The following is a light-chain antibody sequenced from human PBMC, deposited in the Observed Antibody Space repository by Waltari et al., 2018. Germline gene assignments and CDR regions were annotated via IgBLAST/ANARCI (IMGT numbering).Light chain of an antibody. Sequence: EIVMTQSPATLSVSPGERATLSCRASQSVDNNLAWYQQKPGQAPRLLIYGASTRATGIPAKFSVCGSVTEFTLTISSLQSGDFAIYYCQQYNNWPPSIICGQGTRLEIK. CDR1: QSVDNN. V-gene: IGKV3-15*01. J-gene: IGKJ5*01. CDR3: QQYNNWPPSII. CDR2: GAS.